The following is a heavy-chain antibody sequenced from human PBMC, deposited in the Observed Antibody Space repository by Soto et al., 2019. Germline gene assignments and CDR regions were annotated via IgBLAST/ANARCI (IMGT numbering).Heavy chain of an antibody. CDR2: ISAYNGNT. V-gene: IGHV1-18*01. D-gene: IGHD2-2*01. J-gene: IGHJ6*03. CDR3: SRSPQVPAASNYYYYYYMDV. CDR1: GYTFTSYG. Sequence: GASVKVSCKASGYTFTSYGISWVRQAPGQGLEWMGWISAYNGNTNYAQKLQGRVTMTTNTSTSTAYMELRSLRSEDTAVYYCSRSPQVPAASNYYYYYYMDVWGKGTTVTVSS.